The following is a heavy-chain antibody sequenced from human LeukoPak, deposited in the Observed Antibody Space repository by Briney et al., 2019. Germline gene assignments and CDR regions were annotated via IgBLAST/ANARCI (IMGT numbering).Heavy chain of an antibody. CDR2: ISSNGGST. Sequence: PGGSLRLSCSASGFTFSSFGWHWVSQAPGKGLEYVSAISSNGGSTYYADSVKGRFTISRDNSKNTLYLQMSSLRAEDTAVYYCVKDRVHDSSSYYGYGYWGQGTLVTVSS. CDR1: GFTFSSFG. J-gene: IGHJ4*02. CDR3: VKDRVHDSSSYYGYGY. V-gene: IGHV3-64D*09. D-gene: IGHD3-22*01.